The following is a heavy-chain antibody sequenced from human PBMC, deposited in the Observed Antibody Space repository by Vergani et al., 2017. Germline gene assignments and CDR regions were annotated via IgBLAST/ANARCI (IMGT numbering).Heavy chain of an antibody. J-gene: IGHJ3*02. CDR3: AAVPYSSSWEDAFDI. CDR2: IVVGSGNT. CDR1: GFTFTSSA. D-gene: IGHD6-13*01. V-gene: IGHV1-58*02. Sequence: QMQLVQSGPEVKKPGTSVKVSCKASGFTFTSSAMQWVRQARGQRLEWIGWIVVGSGNTNYAQKFQERVTITRDMSTSTAYMELSSLRSEDTAVYYCAAVPYSSSWEDAFDIWGQGTMVTVSS.